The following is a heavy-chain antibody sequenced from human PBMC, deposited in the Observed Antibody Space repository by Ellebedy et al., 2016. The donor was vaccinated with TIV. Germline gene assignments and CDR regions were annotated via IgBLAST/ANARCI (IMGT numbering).Heavy chain of an antibody. CDR1: GGSFSGYY. Sequence: SETLSLXXAVYGGSFSGYYWSWIRQPPGKGLEWIGEINHSGSTNYNPSLKSRVTISVDTSKNQFSLKLSSVTAADTAVYYCAREGRGSGSYYNAFDYWGQGTLVTVSS. CDR2: INHSGST. CDR3: AREGRGSGSYYNAFDY. J-gene: IGHJ4*02. D-gene: IGHD3-10*01. V-gene: IGHV4-34*01.